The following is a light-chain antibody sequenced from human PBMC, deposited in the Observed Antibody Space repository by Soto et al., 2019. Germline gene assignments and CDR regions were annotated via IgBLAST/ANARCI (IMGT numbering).Light chain of an antibody. V-gene: IGLV2-14*03. J-gene: IGLJ1*01. CDR2: DFI. CDR1: SSDVGGYNY. Sequence: QSVLTQPASVSGSPGQSITISCTGTSSDVGGYNYVSWYRQHPSKAPKLFFFDFINRPSWVSNRFSGSKFGNTASLTIFGLQAEDEADYYCSSYTASSTYVFGTGTKVTVL. CDR3: SSYTASSTYV.